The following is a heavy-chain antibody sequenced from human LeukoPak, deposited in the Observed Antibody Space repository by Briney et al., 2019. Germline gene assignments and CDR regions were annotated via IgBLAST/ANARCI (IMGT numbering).Heavy chain of an antibody. CDR2: ISGSGGST. J-gene: IGHJ4*02. V-gene: IGHV3-23*01. CDR1: GFTFSSYA. D-gene: IGHD3-10*01. CDR3: AKDGSGSYRLDY. Sequence: PGGSLRLSCAASGFTFSSYAMSWVRQAPGKGLEWVSIISGSGGSTYYADSVKGRFTISRDNSKNTLYLQMNSLRAEDTAVYYCAKDGSGSYRLDYWGQGTLVTVSS.